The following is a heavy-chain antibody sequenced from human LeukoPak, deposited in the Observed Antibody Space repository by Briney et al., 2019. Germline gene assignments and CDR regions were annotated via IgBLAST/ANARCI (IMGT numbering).Heavy chain of an antibody. J-gene: IGHJ4*02. CDR2: ISSSSSYI. D-gene: IGHD6-13*01. Sequence: GESLKISCAASGFTFSSYSMNWVRQAPGKGLEWVSSISSSSSYIYYADSVKGRFTISRDNAKNSLYLQMNSLRAEDTAVYYCARDGRGSSWASIDYWGQGTLVTVSS. CDR1: GFTFSSYS. CDR3: ARDGRGSSWASIDY. V-gene: IGHV3-21*01.